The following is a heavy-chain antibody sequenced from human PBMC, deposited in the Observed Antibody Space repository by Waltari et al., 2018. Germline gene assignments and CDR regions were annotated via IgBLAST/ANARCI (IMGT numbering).Heavy chain of an antibody. D-gene: IGHD2-21*02. Sequence: QVQLQQWGAGLLKPSETLSLTCAVYGGSFSVYSWSWIPQPPGKGLEWLGEISHSGTTNYNPSLKSRVTISLDTSKNQFSLKLSSVTAADTAVYYCARQEIIVEVTGDGFDIWGQGTMVTVSS. CDR1: GGSFSVYS. V-gene: IGHV4-34*01. CDR2: ISHSGTT. CDR3: ARQEIIVEVTGDGFDI. J-gene: IGHJ3*02.